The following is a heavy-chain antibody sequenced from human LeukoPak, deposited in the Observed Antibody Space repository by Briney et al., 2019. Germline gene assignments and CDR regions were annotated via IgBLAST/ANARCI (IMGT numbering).Heavy chain of an antibody. D-gene: IGHD4-17*01. CDR3: AKDRDDYGDPDVFDV. J-gene: IGHJ3*01. CDR1: GFTFSAYA. Sequence: GSLRLSCAASGFTFSAYAMGWVRQAPGKGLEWVSTISGSGGSTYYADSVKGRFTISRDNSKNTLYLRMSSLRAEDTAEYYCAKDRDDYGDPDVFDVWGQGTMVTVSS. CDR2: ISGSGGST. V-gene: IGHV3-23*01.